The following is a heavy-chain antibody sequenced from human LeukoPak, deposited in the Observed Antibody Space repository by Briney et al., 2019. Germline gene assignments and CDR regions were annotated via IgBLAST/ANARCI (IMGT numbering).Heavy chain of an antibody. CDR3: ARVGGYSSSSPFDY. V-gene: IGHV3-30*04. Sequence: GGSLRLSCAASGFTFSSYEMNWVRQAPGKGLEWVAVISYDGSNKYYADSVKGRFTISRDNSKNTLYLQMNSLRAEDTAVYYCARVGGYSSSSPFDYWGQGTLVTVSS. CDR1: GFTFSSYE. D-gene: IGHD6-6*01. CDR2: ISYDGSNK. J-gene: IGHJ4*02.